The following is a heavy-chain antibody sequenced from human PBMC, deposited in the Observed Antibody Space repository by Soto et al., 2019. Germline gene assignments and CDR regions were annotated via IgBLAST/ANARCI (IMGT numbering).Heavy chain of an antibody. Sequence: ASVKVSCKASGGTFSSYAISWVRQAPGQGLEWMGGIIPIFGTANYAQKFQGRVTITADESTSTAYMELSSLRSEDTAVHYCARAKKETDYGDNNWFDPWGQGTLVTVSS. V-gene: IGHV1-69*13. CDR2: IIPIFGTA. CDR1: GGTFSSYA. D-gene: IGHD4-17*01. J-gene: IGHJ5*02. CDR3: ARAKKETDYGDNNWFDP.